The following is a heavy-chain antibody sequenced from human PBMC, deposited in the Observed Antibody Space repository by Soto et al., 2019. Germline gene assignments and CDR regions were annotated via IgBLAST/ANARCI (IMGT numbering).Heavy chain of an antibody. D-gene: IGHD3-9*01. CDR2: SYSTGGT. V-gene: IGHV3-53*01. J-gene: IGHJ4*02. CDR1: GFTLGKYT. Sequence: PGGSLRLSCAASGFTLGKYTMGWVRQAPGKGLEWVAESYSTGGTEYADSVKGRFTISRDNSKNTLFLQMNSLGVEDTALYYCARDREPDGIWTFDSWGQGTLVTVSS. CDR3: ARDREPDGIWTFDS.